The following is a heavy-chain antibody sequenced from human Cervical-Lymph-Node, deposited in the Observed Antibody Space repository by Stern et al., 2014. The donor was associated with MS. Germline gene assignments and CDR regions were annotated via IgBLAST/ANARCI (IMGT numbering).Heavy chain of an antibody. CDR2: ISFSSSYM. CDR1: GFTFSSYS. D-gene: IGHD1-26*01. J-gene: IGHJ4*02. CDR3: VRDLVGAGDY. Sequence: EVQLVESGGGLVKPGGSLRLSCGASGFTFSSYSMHWVRQAPGKGLEWVSFISFSSSYMYYADSVKGRFTISRDNAKNSLYLQMNSLRAEDTAVYYCVRDLVGAGDYWGQGTLVTVSS. V-gene: IGHV3-21*01.